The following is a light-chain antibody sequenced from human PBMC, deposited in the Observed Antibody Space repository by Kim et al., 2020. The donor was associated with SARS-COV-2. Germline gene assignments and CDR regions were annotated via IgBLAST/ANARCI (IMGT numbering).Light chain of an antibody. Sequence: SPGERVTLSCRASQRISSNLAWYQQKPGQAPRLLIYGASTGATGIPARFSGSGSRTEFTLTISSLQSEDFAVYYCQQYDNWPPLTFGGGTKVDIK. CDR1: QRISSN. V-gene: IGKV3-15*01. CDR2: GAS. J-gene: IGKJ4*01. CDR3: QQYDNWPPLT.